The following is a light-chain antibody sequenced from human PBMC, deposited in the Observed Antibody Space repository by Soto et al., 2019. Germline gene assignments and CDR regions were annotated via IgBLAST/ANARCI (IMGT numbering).Light chain of an antibody. V-gene: IGLV2-14*03. J-gene: IGLJ1*01. Sequence: QSVLAQPASVSGSPGQSITISCTGTSSDVGGYNYVSWYQHHPGKAPKLIIXDVSNRPSGVSIRFSGSKSDNTASLTISGLQPEDEADYHCSSYTTSNTRQIVFGTGTKVTVL. CDR2: DVS. CDR1: SSDVGGYNY. CDR3: SSYTTSNTRQIV.